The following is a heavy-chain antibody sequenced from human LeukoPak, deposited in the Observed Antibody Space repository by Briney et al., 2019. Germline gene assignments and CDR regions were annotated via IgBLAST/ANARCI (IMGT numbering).Heavy chain of an antibody. V-gene: IGHV3-9*01. CDR1: GFTFDDYA. CDR3: AKEVRRITMVRGVIITHDYYYGMDV. Sequence: GGSLRLSCAASGFTFDDYAMHWVRQAPGKGLEWVSGISWNSGSIGYADSVKGRFTISRDNAKNSLYLQMNSLRAEDTALYYCAKEVRRITMVRGVIITHDYYYGMDVWGQGTTVTVSS. J-gene: IGHJ6*02. CDR2: ISWNSGSI. D-gene: IGHD3-10*01.